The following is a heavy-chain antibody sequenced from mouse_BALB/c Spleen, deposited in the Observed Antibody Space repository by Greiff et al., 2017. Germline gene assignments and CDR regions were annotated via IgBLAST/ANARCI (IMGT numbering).Heavy chain of an antibody. D-gene: IGHD1-2*01. V-gene: IGHV1-9*01. Sequence: QVQLQQSGAELMKPGASVKISCKATGYTFSSYWIEWVKQRPGHGLEWIGEILPGSGSTNYNEKFKGKATFTADTSSNTAYMQLSSLTSEDSAVYYCARSAGPYYFDYWGQGTTLTVSS. CDR1: GYTFSSYW. CDR3: ARSAGPYYFDY. CDR2: ILPGSGST. J-gene: IGHJ2*01.